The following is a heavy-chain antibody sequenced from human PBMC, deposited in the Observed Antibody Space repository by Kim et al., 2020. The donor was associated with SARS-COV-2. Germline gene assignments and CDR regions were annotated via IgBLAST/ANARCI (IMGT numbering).Heavy chain of an antibody. CDR3: TTSYYDSSGFRH. J-gene: IGHJ1*01. D-gene: IGHD3-22*01. V-gene: IGHV3-15*01. Sequence: DYAAPVKGRFTISRDESKNTLYLQANSLKAGDTAIYYCTTSYYDSSGFRHWGQGTLVTVSS.